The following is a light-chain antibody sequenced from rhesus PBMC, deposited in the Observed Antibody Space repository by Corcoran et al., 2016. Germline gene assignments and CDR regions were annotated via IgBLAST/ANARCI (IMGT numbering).Light chain of an antibody. CDR2: KAS. J-gene: IGKJ1*01. CDR3: QQYSSSPWT. V-gene: IGKV1-22*01. Sequence: DIQMTQSPSSLSASVGDTVTITCRASQSISSWLAWYQQKPGKAPKLLIYKASSLQSGVPSRFSGSGSGTEFTLTISSLQSEDFATYYCQQYSSSPWTFDQGTKVEIK. CDR1: QSISSW.